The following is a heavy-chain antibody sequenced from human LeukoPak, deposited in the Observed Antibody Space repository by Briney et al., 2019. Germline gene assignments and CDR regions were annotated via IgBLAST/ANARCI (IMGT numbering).Heavy chain of an antibody. J-gene: IGHJ6*03. V-gene: IGHV1-58*01. CDR3: ARSYTSSSYYYYYMDV. D-gene: IGHD6-6*01. CDR1: GFTFTSSA. CDR2: IVVGSGNT. Sequence: SVKVSCKASGFTFTSSAVQWVQQARGQRLEWIGWIVVGSGNTNYAQKFQERVTITRDMSTSTAYMELSSLRSEDTAVYYCARSYTSSSYYYYYMDVWGKGTTVTVSS.